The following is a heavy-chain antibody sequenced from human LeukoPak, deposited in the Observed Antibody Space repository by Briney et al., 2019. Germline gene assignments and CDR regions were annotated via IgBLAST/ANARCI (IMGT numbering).Heavy chain of an antibody. D-gene: IGHD3-22*01. CDR3: ARRSYYESSGYDY. J-gene: IGHJ4*02. CDR1: GLSFSNYA. CDR2: ISGISTHL. Sequence: GGSLRLACAASGLSFSNYAMNSVPQAPGKGLGWVSSISGISTHLYYAHSVTGRFTISNDNAKNSLYLQMNSLRAEDTAIYYCARRSYYESSGYDYWGEGTLVTASS. V-gene: IGHV3-21*01.